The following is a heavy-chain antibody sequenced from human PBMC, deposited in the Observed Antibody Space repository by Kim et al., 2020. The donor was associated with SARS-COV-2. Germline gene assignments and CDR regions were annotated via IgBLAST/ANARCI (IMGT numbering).Heavy chain of an antibody. V-gene: IGHV5-51*01. D-gene: IGHD1-26*01. J-gene: IGHJ4*02. CDR3: AILRRPGSGSQQSFGF. CDR2: IFPGDSDT. Sequence: GESLKISCKASGYNFTNYWIGWVRQMPGKGLEWMGIIFPGDSDTKCSPSFQGQVTFSADKSITTAYLQWSSLKASDSAMYYCAILRRPGSGSQQSFGFWGQGTLVTVSS. CDR1: GYNFTNYW.